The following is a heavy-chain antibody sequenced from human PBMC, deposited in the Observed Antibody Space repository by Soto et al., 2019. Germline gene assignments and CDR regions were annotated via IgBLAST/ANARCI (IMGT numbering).Heavy chain of an antibody. D-gene: IGHD3-10*01. V-gene: IGHV1-18*01. CDR3: ASAGASGITLVARFFDL. CDR1: GYTFTSYG. CDR2: ISAYNGNT. J-gene: IGHJ2*01. Sequence: QVQLVQSGAEVKKPGASVKVSCKASGYTFTSYGISWVRQAPGQGLEWMGWISAYNGNTNYAQKLQGRVTMTTDTSTSTAYMELRSLRAADTAVYYCASAGASGITLVARFFDLWGRGTLVTFSS.